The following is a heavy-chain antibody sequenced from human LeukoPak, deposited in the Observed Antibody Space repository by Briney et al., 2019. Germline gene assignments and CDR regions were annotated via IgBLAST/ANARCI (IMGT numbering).Heavy chain of an antibody. CDR2: ISSSSSYT. J-gene: IGHJ4*02. V-gene: IGHV3-21*01. Sequence: GGSLRLSCAASGFTFSSYSMNWVRQAPGKGLEWVSSISSSSSYTYYADSVKGRFTISRDNAKNSLYLQMNSLRAEDTAVYYCARKGITMVQGVDYWGQGTLVTVSS. D-gene: IGHD3-10*01. CDR3: ARKGITMVQGVDY. CDR1: GFTFSSYS.